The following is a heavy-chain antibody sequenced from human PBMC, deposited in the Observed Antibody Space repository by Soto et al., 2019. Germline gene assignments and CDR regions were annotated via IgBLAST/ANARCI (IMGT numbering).Heavy chain of an antibody. CDR3: ARTYSASSSPDY. CDR2: ISSGGGT. V-gene: IGHV3-23*01. Sequence: PXVSLRLSCAASGFTFSSYAMTWVRQAPGKGLEWVSSISSGGGTYYADSVKGRFSISRDNSKDTLSLRMNSLRAEDTAIYYCARTYSASSSPDYWGQGTLVTVSS. CDR1: GFTFSSYA. J-gene: IGHJ4*02. D-gene: IGHD5-12*01.